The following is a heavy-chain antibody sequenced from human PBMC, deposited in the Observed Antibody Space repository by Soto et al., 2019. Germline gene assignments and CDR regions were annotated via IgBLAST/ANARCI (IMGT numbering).Heavy chain of an antibody. CDR2: IYYSGST. J-gene: IGHJ6*02. CDR3: ARGHPVVPAAIGHYYYGMDV. Sequence: SETLSLTCTVSGGSISSSSYYWGWIRQPPGKGLERIGSIYYSGSTYYNPSLKSRVTISVDTSKNQFSLKLSSVTAADTAVYYCARGHPVVPAAIGHYYYGMDVWGQGTTVTVSS. CDR1: GGSISSSSYY. V-gene: IGHV4-39*01. D-gene: IGHD2-2*02.